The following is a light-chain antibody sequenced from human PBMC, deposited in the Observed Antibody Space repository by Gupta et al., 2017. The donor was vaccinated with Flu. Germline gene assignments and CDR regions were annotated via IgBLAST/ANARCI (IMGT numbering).Light chain of an antibody. V-gene: IGLV2-11*01. Sequence: SNDVGGYGEFSWYHHHPGKAPKLIIYSVTRRPSGVPDRFSGSKSGNTASLTISGLQADDEATYSCCSYAGSYTFIFVGGTTLTVL. J-gene: IGLJ2*01. CDR1: SNDVGGYGE. CDR3: CSYAGSYTFI. CDR2: SVT.